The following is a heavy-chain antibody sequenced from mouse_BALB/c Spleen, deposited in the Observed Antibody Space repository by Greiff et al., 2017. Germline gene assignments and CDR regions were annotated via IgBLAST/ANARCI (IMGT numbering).Heavy chain of an antibody. Sequence: QVQLQQSGAELAKPGASVKMSCKASGYTFTSYWMHWVKQRPGQGLEWIGYINPSTGYTEYNQKFKDKATLTADKSSSTAYMQLSSLTSEDSAVYYCARGLYYYGSSLYSFDYWGQGTTLPVSS. CDR3: ARGLYYYGSSLYSFDY. CDR1: GYTFTSYW. CDR2: INPSTGYT. J-gene: IGHJ2*01. D-gene: IGHD1-1*01. V-gene: IGHV1-7*01.